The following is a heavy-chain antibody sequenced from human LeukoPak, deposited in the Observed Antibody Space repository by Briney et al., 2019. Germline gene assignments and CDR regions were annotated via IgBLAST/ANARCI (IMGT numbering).Heavy chain of an antibody. D-gene: IGHD2-2*01. Sequence: PSETLSLTCTVSGGSISSYYWSWIRQPPGKGLEWIGYIYYSGSTNYNPSLKSRVTISVDTSKNQFSLKLSSVTAADTAVYYCARAGSSGYATFDYWGQGTLVTVSS. V-gene: IGHV4-59*01. CDR1: GGSISSYY. J-gene: IGHJ4*02. CDR3: ARAGSSGYATFDY. CDR2: IYYSGST.